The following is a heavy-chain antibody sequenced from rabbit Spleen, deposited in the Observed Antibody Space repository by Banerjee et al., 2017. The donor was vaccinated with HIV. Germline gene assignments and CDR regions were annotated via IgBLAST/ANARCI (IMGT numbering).Heavy chain of an antibody. V-gene: IGHV1S40*01. CDR3: ARGSATMTMVITGYYLGL. J-gene: IGHJ4*01. CDR2: IYGDSSGST. Sequence: QSLEESGGDLVKPGASLTLTCTASGFTISSSYYMCWVRQAPGKGLECIACIYGDSSGSTYYANWAKGRFTISKTSSTTVTLQMTSLTAADTATYFCARGSATMTMVITGYYLGLWGPGTLVTVS. CDR1: GFTISSSYY. D-gene: IGHD2-1*01.